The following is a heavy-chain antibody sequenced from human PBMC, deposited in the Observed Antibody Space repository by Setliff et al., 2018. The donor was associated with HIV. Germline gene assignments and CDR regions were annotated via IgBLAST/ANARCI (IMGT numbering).Heavy chain of an antibody. V-gene: IGHV4-39*07. J-gene: IGHJ5*02. Sequence: SETLSLTCTVSGGSISSSTAYWGWIRQPPGKGLEWIGSIYLSGNTYYNPSLKSRVTISLDTSKTQFSLRLNSVTAADTAVYYCARQEDNFWSGYPNWFDPWGQGTLVTVSS. D-gene: IGHD3-3*01. CDR2: IYLSGNT. CDR3: ARQEDNFWSGYPNWFDP. CDR1: GGSISSSTAY.